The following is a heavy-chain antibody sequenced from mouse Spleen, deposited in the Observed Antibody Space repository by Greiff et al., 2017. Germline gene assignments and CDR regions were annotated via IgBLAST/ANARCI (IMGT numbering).Heavy chain of an antibody. V-gene: IGHV1-64*01. D-gene: IGHD2-1*01. CDR3: ARRGNYYFDY. CDR1: GYTFTSYW. Sequence: QVQLKQPGAELVKPGASVKLSCKASGYTFTSYWMHWVKQRPGQGLEWIGMIHPNSGSTNYNEKFKSKATLTVDKSSSTAYMQLSSLTSEDYAVYYCARRGNYYFDYWGQGTTLTVSS. CDR2: IHPNSGST. J-gene: IGHJ2*01.